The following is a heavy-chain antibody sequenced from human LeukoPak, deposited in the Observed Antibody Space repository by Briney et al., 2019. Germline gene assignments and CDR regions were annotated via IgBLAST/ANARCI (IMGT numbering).Heavy chain of an antibody. D-gene: IGHD3-10*01. CDR3: ARAGWFGELGWFDP. CDR2: INPNSGVT. J-gene: IGHJ5*02. CDR1: GYTFTDSY. V-gene: IGHV1-2*02. Sequence: ASVKVSCKASGYTFTDSYMHWVRRAPGQGLEWMGWINPNSGVTYYAQTFQGRVTMTRDTSVSTTYMELSSLRSDDTAVYYCARAGWFGELGWFDPWGQGALVTISS.